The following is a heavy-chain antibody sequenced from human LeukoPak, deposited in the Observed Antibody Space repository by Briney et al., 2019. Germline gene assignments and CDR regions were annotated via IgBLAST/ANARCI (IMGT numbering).Heavy chain of an antibody. Sequence: PGGSLRLSCAASGFTFSSYWMHWVRQAPGKGLVWVSRIIRDGSSTSYADSVKGRFTIPRDNAKNTLYLQMNSLRAEDTAVYYCARGRVGYCSSTSCPDFDYWGQGTLVTVSS. D-gene: IGHD2-2*01. CDR3: ARGRVGYCSSTSCPDFDY. CDR2: IIRDGSST. V-gene: IGHV3-74*01. CDR1: GFTFSSYW. J-gene: IGHJ4*02.